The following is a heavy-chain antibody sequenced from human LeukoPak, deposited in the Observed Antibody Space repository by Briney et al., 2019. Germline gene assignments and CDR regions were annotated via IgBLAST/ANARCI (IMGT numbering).Heavy chain of an antibody. CDR3: ARDLAVEVFDY. J-gene: IGHJ4*02. CDR2: IKRDGSEK. D-gene: IGHD6-19*01. CDR1: EFTFSSLS. V-gene: IGHV3-7*03. Sequence: GGSLRLSCAASEFTFSSLSMRWVRQTPGKGIEWVANIKRDGSEKYYVDSVKGRFTISRDNAKNSLYLQMNSLRAEDTAVYYCARDLAVEVFDYWGQGTLVTVSS.